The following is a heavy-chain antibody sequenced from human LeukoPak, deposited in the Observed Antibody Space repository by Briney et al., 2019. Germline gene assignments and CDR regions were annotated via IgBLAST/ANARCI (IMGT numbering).Heavy chain of an antibody. V-gene: IGHV3-64*01. CDR1: GFTFSNYA. Sequence: GGSLRLSCAASGFTFSNYAIHWVRQAPGKGLESVSVISSNGGNIYHANSVKGRFTISRDNAKNSLYLQMNSLRAEDTAVYYCTRVGAVAATDDYWGQGTLVTVSS. CDR3: TRVGAVAATDDY. D-gene: IGHD6-19*01. CDR2: ISSNGGNI. J-gene: IGHJ4*02.